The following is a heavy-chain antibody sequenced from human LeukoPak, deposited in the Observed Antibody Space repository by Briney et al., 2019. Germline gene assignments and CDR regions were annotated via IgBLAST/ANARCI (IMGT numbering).Heavy chain of an antibody. D-gene: IGHD3-3*01. CDR2: IYYSGST. Sequence: SETLSLTCTVSGGSISSYYWSWIRQPPGKGLEWIGYIYYSGSTYYNPSLKSRVTISVDTSKNQFSLKLNSVTAADTAVYYCSRHEVSTFFGGVTISGGFDPWGQGTQVTVSS. J-gene: IGHJ5*02. CDR3: SRHEVSTFFGGVTISGGFDP. V-gene: IGHV4-59*08. CDR1: GGSISSYY.